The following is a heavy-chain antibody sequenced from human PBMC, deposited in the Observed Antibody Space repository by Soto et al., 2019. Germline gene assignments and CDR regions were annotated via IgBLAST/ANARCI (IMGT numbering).Heavy chain of an antibody. CDR1: GDRFSTYA. Sequence: QVQLVQSGAEVRKPGSSVRVSCKASGDRFSTYAINWVRQAPGQGLEWLGGIITFFGAAMYAQKFQGRVTITADELTTTAYMGLSSLRSEDTAVYFCARGGKERFRGPGMDVWGQGTTVTVSS. V-gene: IGHV1-69*01. CDR2: IITFFGAA. CDR3: ARGGKERFRGPGMDV. J-gene: IGHJ6*02. D-gene: IGHD1-1*01.